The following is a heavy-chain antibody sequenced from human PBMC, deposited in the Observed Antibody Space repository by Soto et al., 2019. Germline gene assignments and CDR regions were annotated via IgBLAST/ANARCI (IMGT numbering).Heavy chain of an antibody. CDR3: ARGRYCLTGRCFPNWFDS. CDR1: GDSISTVDYF. CDR2: IYKSTTT. J-gene: IGHJ5*01. Sequence: SETLSLTXSVSGDSISTVDYFWAWIRQPPGQALEYIGYIYKSTTTYYNPSFESRVAISLDTSKSQFSLTVTSVTAADTAVYFCARGRYCLTGRCFPNWFDSWGQGTLVTVSS. D-gene: IGHD2-15*01. V-gene: IGHV4-30-4*01.